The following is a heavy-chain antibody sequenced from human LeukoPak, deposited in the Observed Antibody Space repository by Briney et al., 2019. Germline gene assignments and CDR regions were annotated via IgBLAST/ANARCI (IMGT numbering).Heavy chain of an antibody. CDR3: ARDFGELFGMDV. V-gene: IGHV1-2*02. Sequence: GASVKVSCKASGYTFTGYDMHGVRQAPGQGLEWMGWINPNTGGTNYAQKFQGRVTITRDTSISTAYMELSRLRSDDTAVYYCARDFGELFGMDVWGKGTTVTVSS. D-gene: IGHD3-10*01. J-gene: IGHJ6*04. CDR2: INPNTGGT. CDR1: GYTFTGYD.